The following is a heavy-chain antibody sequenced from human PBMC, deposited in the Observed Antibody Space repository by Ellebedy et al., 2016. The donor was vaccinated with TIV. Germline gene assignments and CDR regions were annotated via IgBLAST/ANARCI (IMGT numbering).Heavy chain of an antibody. CDR2: ISYDGSNK. D-gene: IGHD2-15*01. J-gene: IGHJ5*02. CDR3: ARALVVAAHP. V-gene: IGHV3-30*01. Sequence: PGGSLRLSCAASGFTFSSYAMHWVRQAPGKGLEWVAVISYDGSNKYYADSVKGRFTISRDNSKNTLYLQMNSLRAEDTAVYYCARALVVAAHPWGQGTLVTVSS. CDR1: GFTFSSYA.